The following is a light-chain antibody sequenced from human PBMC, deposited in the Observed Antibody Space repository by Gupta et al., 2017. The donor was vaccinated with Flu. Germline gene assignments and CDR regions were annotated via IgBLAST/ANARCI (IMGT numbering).Light chain of an antibody. V-gene: IGKV3-20*01. J-gene: IGKJ4*01. Sequence: ERATLACRASQSVTDNFLAWFQRKPGQAPRRLIYGASSRATGIPDRFRGRGSGTDFTLTINALEPEDFAVYYCQQYGTLPLTFGGGTKVEIK. CDR1: QSVTDNF. CDR2: GAS. CDR3: QQYGTLPLT.